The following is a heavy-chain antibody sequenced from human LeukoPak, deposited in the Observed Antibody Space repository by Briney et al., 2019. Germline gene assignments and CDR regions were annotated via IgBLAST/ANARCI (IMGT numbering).Heavy chain of an antibody. CDR1: GFTFSSYA. Sequence: PGGSLRLSCAAAGFTFSSYAMSWVRQAPGKGLEWVSAISGSGGSTYYADSVKGRFTISRDNSKNTLYLQMNSLRAEDTAVYYCAKAQMYSSKKYFDYWGQGTLVTVSS. D-gene: IGHD6-13*01. J-gene: IGHJ4*02. V-gene: IGHV3-23*01. CDR3: AKAQMYSSKKYFDY. CDR2: ISGSGGST.